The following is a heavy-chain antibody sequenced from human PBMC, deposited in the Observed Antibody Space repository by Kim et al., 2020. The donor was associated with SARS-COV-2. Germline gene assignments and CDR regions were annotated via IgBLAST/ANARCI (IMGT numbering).Heavy chain of an antibody. Sequence: GGSLRLSCAASGFTFSSYEMNWVRQAPGKGLEWVSYISSSGSTIYYADSVKGRFTISRDNAKNSLYLQMNSLRAEDTAVYYCARLRITMVRGVISRYYYYYGMDVWGQGTTVTVSS. J-gene: IGHJ6*02. V-gene: IGHV3-48*03. CDR1: GFTFSSYE. CDR3: ARLRITMVRGVISRYYYYYGMDV. CDR2: ISSSGSTI. D-gene: IGHD3-10*01.